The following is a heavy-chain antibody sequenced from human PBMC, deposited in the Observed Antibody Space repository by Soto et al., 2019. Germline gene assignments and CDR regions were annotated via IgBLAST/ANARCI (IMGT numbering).Heavy chain of an antibody. CDR1: GYTFTNYG. V-gene: IGHV1-18*01. CDR2: ISAYNGNT. Sequence: ASVKVSCKASGYTFTNYGISWVRQAPGQGLEWMGWISAYNGNTNNAQKLQGRVTMTTDTSTSTAYRELRSLRSDDTAVYYWARGYMIGISHWSSTGFDYWGQGTLVTVSS. CDR3: ARGYMIGISHWSSTGFDY. J-gene: IGHJ4*02. D-gene: IGHD1-1*01.